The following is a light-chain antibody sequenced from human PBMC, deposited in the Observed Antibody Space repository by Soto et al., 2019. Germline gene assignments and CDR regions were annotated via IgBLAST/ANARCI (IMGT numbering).Light chain of an antibody. V-gene: IGKV3-20*01. CDR3: QQYGSSPLT. CDR1: QSVSSN. Sequence: EIVLIQSPATLSMSPGERATLSCRASQSVSSNLAWYQQKPGQAPRLLIYGASSRATGIPDRFSGSGSGTDFTLTISRLEPEDSAVYYCQQYGSSPLTFGGGTKVDIK. CDR2: GAS. J-gene: IGKJ4*01.